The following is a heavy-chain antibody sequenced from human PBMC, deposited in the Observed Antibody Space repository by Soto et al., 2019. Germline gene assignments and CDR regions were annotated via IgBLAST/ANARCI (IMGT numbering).Heavy chain of an antibody. D-gene: IGHD1-26*01. J-gene: IGHJ4*02. V-gene: IGHV4-31*03. CDR2: IYSSGNT. CDR3: ARGGGAGSFRDS. Sequence: QVQLQESGPGLVKPSQTLSLTCTVSGGSISSEGYYWTWIRQHPGKGLEWIGYIYSSGNTYSNPSLKSRVSISMDTSSNEFSLKLTSVTAAGTAIYFCARGGGAGSFRDSWGQGSLVTVSS. CDR1: GGSISSEGYY.